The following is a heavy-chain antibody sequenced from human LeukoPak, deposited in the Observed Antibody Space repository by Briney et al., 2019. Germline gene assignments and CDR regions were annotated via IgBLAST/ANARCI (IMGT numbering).Heavy chain of an antibody. V-gene: IGHV3-21*01. CDR1: GFTISSYS. D-gene: IGHD3-22*01. J-gene: IGHJ4*02. Sequence: PGESLRLSCAASGFTISSYSMNWVRQAPGKGLDWVATISSSSSYIYYADSVKGRFTISRDNAKNSLYLQMNSLSAEETAVYYCAGGGYYDSSGLTDYWGQGTLVTISS. CDR3: AGGGYYDSSGLTDY. CDR2: ISSSSSYI.